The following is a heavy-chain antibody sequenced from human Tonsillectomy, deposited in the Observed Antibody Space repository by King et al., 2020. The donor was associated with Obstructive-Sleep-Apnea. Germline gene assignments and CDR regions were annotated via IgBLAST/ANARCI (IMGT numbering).Heavy chain of an antibody. J-gene: IGHJ4*02. D-gene: IGHD5-12*01. V-gene: IGHV3-30-3*01. Sequence: VQLVESGGGVVKPGRSLRLSCAASGFTFSSYAMHWVRQAPGKGLEWVAVISYDGSNKYYADSVKGRFTISRDNSKNTLYLQMNSLRAEDTAVYYCAREGYSGYDYDYWGQGTLVSVSS. CDR1: GFTFSSYA. CDR3: AREGYSGYDYDY. CDR2: ISYDGSNK.